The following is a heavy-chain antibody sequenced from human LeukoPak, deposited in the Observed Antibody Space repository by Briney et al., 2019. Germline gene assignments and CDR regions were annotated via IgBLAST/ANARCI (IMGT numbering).Heavy chain of an antibody. J-gene: IGHJ5*02. CDR2: IIPTFGTA. V-gene: IGHV1-69*13. D-gene: IGHD3-22*01. CDR1: GGTFSSYA. Sequence: SVKVSCKASGGTFSSYAISWVRQAPGQGLEWMGGIIPTFGTANYAQKFQGRVTITADESTSTAYMELSSLRSEDTAVYYCARVPPVYYYDSSGYFNWFDPWGQGTLVTVSS. CDR3: ARVPPVYYYDSSGYFNWFDP.